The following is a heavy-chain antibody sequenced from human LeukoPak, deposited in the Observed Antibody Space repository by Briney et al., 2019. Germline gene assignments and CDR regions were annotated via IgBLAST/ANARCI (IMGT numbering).Heavy chain of an antibody. D-gene: IGHD3-10*01. V-gene: IGHV4-34*01. CDR3: ARGRGLWFGETRGMDV. CDR2: INHSGST. J-gene: IGHJ6*02. Sequence: SETLSLTCAVYGGSFGGYYWSWIRQPPGKGLEWIGEINHSGSTNYNPSLKSRVTISVDTSKNQFSLKLSSVTAADTAVYYCARGRGLWFGETRGMDVWGQGTTVTVSS. CDR1: GGSFGGYY.